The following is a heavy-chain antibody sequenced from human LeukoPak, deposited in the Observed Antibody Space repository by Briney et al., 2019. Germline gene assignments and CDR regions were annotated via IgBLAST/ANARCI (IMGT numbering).Heavy chain of an antibody. CDR2: INDVSSDI. D-gene: IGHD2-2*01. CDR3: ARDTYQPGLIDC. V-gene: IGHV3-21*05. Sequence: PGGSLRLSCAASEFTFSLYAMNWVRQAPGKGLEWVSYINDVSSDIHYADSVKGRFTISRDNAKNTLYLQMNSLRAEDTAVYYCARDTYQPGLIDCWGQGILVTVSS. CDR1: EFTFSLYA. J-gene: IGHJ4*02.